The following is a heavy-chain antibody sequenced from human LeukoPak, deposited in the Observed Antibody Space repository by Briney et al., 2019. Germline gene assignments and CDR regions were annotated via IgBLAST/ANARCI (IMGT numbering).Heavy chain of an antibody. D-gene: IGHD5-18*01. CDR2: IYHGGNT. J-gene: IGHJ4*02. Sequence: SETLSLTCTVSGGSISSYYWSWIRQPAGKGLEWIGYIYHGGNTYYNPSLKSRVTISVDRSKNQFSLKLTSVTAADTAVYYCASGYSYGYGTFEYWGQGTLVTVSS. CDR3: ASGYSYGYGTFEY. CDR1: GGSISSYY. V-gene: IGHV4-59*12.